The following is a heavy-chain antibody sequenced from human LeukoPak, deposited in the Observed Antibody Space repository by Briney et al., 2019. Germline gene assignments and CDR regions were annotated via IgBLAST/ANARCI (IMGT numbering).Heavy chain of an antibody. CDR1: GYTLTELS. Sequence: SVKVSCKVSGYTLTELSMHWVRQAPGQGLEWMGGIIPIFGTANYAQKFQGRVTITMDESTSTAYMELSSLRSEDTAVYYCARESAYDSSGYYGNDAFDIWGQGTMVTVSS. CDR2: IIPIFGTA. D-gene: IGHD3-22*01. J-gene: IGHJ3*02. V-gene: IGHV1-69*05. CDR3: ARESAYDSSGYYGNDAFDI.